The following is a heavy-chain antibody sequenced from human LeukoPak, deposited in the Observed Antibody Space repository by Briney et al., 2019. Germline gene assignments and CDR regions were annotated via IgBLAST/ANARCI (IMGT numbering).Heavy chain of an antibody. CDR1: GFTFSSYW. D-gene: IGHD3-9*01. V-gene: IGHV3-74*01. J-gene: IGHJ4*02. CDR2: INSDGSTT. CDR3: ARDWYYDILTGFPHY. Sequence: GGSLRLPCAASGFTFSSYWMYWVRQAPGKGLVWVSRINSDGSTTNYADSVKGRFTISRDNAKNTLYLQMNSLRAEDTAVYYCARDWYYDILTGFPHYWGQGTLATVSS.